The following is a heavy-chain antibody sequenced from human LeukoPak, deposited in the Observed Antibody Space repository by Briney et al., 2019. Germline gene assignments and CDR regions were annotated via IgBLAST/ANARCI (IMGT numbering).Heavy chain of an antibody. J-gene: IGHJ4*02. Sequence: GGSLRLSCAASGFTFSSYSMNWVRQAPGKGLEWVSSISSSSYIYYADSVKGRFTISRDNAKNSLYLQMNSLRAEDTAVYYCARAIYGGNSGVDYWGQGTLVTVSS. CDR2: ISSSSYI. V-gene: IGHV3-21*01. CDR1: GFTFSSYS. D-gene: IGHD4-23*01. CDR3: ARAIYGGNSGVDY.